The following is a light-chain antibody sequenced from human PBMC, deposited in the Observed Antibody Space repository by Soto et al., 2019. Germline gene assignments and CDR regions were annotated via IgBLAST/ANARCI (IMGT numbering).Light chain of an antibody. V-gene: IGKV3-20*01. CDR1: QSVSSSY. J-gene: IGKJ2*01. CDR3: QQYGRPPYT. CDR2: DAS. Sequence: EIVLTQSPGTLSLSPGERATLSCRASQSVSSSYLAWYQQKPGQAPRLLIYDASSRATGIPDRFSGRGSGTHFTLTISRLEPEDFAVYYCQQYGRPPYTFGQGAKLEIK.